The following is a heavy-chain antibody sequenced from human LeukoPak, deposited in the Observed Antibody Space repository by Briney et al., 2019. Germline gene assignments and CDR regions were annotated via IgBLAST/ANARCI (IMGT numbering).Heavy chain of an antibody. CDR3: ASGGYGYNPPFDC. D-gene: IGHD5-24*01. Sequence: GGSLRLSCAASGFTFSSYGMHWVRQAPGKGLEWVAVIWYDGSNKYYADSVKGRFTISRDNSKNTLYLHMNSLRAEDTAVYYCASGGYGYNPPFDCWGQGTLVTVSS. CDR1: GFTFSSYG. V-gene: IGHV3-33*01. CDR2: IWYDGSNK. J-gene: IGHJ4*02.